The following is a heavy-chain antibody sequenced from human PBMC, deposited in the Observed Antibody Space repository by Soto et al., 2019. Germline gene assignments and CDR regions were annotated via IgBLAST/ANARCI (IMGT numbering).Heavy chain of an antibody. CDR2: ISYDGSDK. Sequence: GGSLRLSCAASGFTFSSYGMHWVRQAPGKGLEWVAVISYDGSDKYYADSVKGRFTISRDNSKNTLYLQMNSLRAEDTAVYYCAKDSLERTMIVVVPAYWGQGTLVTVSS. J-gene: IGHJ4*02. CDR1: GFTFSSYG. D-gene: IGHD3-22*01. V-gene: IGHV3-30*18. CDR3: AKDSLERTMIVVVPAY.